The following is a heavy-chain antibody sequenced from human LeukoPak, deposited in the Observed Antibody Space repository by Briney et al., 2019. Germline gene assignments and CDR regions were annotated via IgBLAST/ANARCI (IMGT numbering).Heavy chain of an antibody. CDR3: AISQAMDFDY. Sequence: GGSLRLSCAASGFTLSRYSMNWVRQAPGKGLEWVSSISSSSSYIYYADSVKGRFTISRDNAKNSLYLQMNSLRAEDTAVYYCAISQAMDFDYWDQGTLVTVSS. D-gene: IGHD5-18*01. J-gene: IGHJ4*02. CDR2: ISSSSSYI. CDR1: GFTLSRYS. V-gene: IGHV3-21*01.